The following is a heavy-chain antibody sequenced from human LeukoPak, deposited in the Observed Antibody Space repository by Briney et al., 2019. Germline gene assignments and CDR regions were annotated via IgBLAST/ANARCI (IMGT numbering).Heavy chain of an antibody. J-gene: IGHJ4*02. CDR3: VKALSGTYTFDY. Sequence: PGGSLRLSCPASGFTFSKCAMHWVRQGPGKGLEYVSAINDYGSSTHYADSAKGRFIISRDDPKNTLFFQMNSLRGDAQALYYCVKALSGTYTFDYWGQGILVTVSS. CDR1: GFTFSKCA. V-gene: IGHV3-64*05. D-gene: IGHD1-26*01. CDR2: INDYGSST.